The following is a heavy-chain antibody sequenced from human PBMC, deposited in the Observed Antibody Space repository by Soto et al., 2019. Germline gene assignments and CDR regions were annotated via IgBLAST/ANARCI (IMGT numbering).Heavy chain of an antibody. Sequence: TLSLTCTVSGGSISDYYWSWIRQPPGKALEWLALIYWDDDKRYSPSLKSRLTITKDTSKNQVVLTMTNMDPVDTATYYCAHKIRHSSSSFGYWGQGTLVTVSS. CDR2: IYWDDDK. V-gene: IGHV2-5*08. D-gene: IGHD6-6*01. CDR1: GGSISDYYW. CDR3: AHKIRHSSSSFGY. J-gene: IGHJ4*02.